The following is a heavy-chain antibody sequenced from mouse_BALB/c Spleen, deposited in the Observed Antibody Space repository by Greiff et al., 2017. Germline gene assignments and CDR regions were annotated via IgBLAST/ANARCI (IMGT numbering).Heavy chain of an antibody. CDR1: GYTFTDYY. CDR2: IYPGSGNT. Sequence: QVQLKESGPELVKPGASVKISCKASGYTFTDYYINWVKQKPGQGLEWIGWIYPGSGNTKYNEKFKGKATLTVDTSSSTAYMQLSSLTSEDTAVYFCARGIFIYYDYDGGYWGQGTTLTVSS. J-gene: IGHJ2*01. V-gene: IGHV1-84*02. CDR3: ARGIFIYYDYDGGY. D-gene: IGHD2-4*01.